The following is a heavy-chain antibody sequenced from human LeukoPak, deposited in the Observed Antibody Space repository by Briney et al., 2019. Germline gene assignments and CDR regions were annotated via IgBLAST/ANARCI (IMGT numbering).Heavy chain of an antibody. CDR3: ARGPNYGGNSKDFDY. D-gene: IGHD4-23*01. J-gene: IGHJ4*02. CDR2: INHSGST. Sequence: PGGSLRLSCAASGFTFSDYYMSWIRQPPGKGLEWIGEINHSGSTNYNPSLKSRVTISVDTSKNQFSLKLSSVTAADTAVYYCARGPNYGGNSKDFDYWGQGTLVTVSS. V-gene: IGHV4-34*01. CDR1: GFTFSDYY.